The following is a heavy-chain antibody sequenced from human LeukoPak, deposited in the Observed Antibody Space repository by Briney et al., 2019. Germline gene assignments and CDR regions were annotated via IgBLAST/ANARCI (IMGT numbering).Heavy chain of an antibody. D-gene: IGHD1-26*01. CDR1: GYMFTTYG. CDR2: ISANNGNT. J-gene: IGHJ4*02. CDR3: ARGFNWGSYSYYFDY. Sequence: GASVKVSCRTSGYMFTTYGISWVRQAPGQGLEWVGWISANNGNTKYAQRLQDRVTMTTNTSTSTAYMELSSLRSEDTAVYYCARGFNWGSYSYYFDYWGQGTLVTVSS. V-gene: IGHV1-18*01.